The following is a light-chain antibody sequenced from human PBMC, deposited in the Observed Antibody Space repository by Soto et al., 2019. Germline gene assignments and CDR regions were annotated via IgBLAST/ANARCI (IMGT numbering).Light chain of an antibody. J-gene: IGKJ5*01. CDR1: QSVSDK. Sequence: EIVMTQSPATLSLSPGERATLSCRASQSVSDKLAWYQQRPGQGPRLLIYDAATRATGIPARFSGSGSGTEFTLTISSLQSEDFAVYYCQQYDNWPPITFGQGTRLEIK. V-gene: IGKV3-15*01. CDR3: QQYDNWPPIT. CDR2: DAA.